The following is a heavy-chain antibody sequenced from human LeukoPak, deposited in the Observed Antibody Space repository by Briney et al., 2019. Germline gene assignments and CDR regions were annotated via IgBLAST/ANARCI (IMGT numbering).Heavy chain of an antibody. CDR1: GGSFSGYY. D-gene: IGHD3-10*01. V-gene: IGHV3-7*01. CDR3: ARVNYYGSGSYYKSYYYYYMDV. Sequence: ETLSLTCAVYGGSFSGYYWSWVRQAPGKGLEWVANIKQDGSEKYYVDSVKGRFTISRDNAKNSLYLQMNSLRAEDTAVYYCARVNYYGSGSYYKSYYYYYMDVWGKGTTVTISS. CDR2: IKQDGSEK. J-gene: IGHJ6*03.